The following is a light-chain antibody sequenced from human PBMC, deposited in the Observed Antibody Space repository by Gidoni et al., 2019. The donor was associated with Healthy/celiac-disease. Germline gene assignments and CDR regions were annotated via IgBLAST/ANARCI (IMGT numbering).Light chain of an antibody. CDR3: QQSYSTPQT. Sequence: IQMTHSPSSLSASVGDRVTITCRASQSISSYLNWYQQKPGKAPKLLIYAASSLQSGVPSRFSGSGSGTDFTLTISSLQPEDFATYYCQQSYSTPQTFGQXTKVEIK. J-gene: IGKJ1*01. CDR2: AAS. CDR1: QSISSY. V-gene: IGKV1-39*01.